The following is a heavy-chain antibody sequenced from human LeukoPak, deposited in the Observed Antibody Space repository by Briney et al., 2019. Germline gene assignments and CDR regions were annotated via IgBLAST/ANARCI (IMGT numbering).Heavy chain of an antibody. V-gene: IGHV3-23*01. CDR3: AKRVFAAAQDYFFDY. CDR1: GFTFSSSA. CDR2: VSSSGCST. J-gene: IGHJ4*02. D-gene: IGHD2-15*01. Sequence: GGSLRLSCAASGFTFSSSAMSWVRQAPGKGLEWVSAVSSSGCSTFYADSVKGRFTISRDNSKNTLFLQMNSLRAEDTAIYYCAKRVFAAAQDYFFDYWGPGTLVTVSS.